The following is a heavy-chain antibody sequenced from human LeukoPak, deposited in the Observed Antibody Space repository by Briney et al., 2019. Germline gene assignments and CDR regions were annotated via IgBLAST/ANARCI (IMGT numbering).Heavy chain of an antibody. Sequence: ASVKVSCKASGYTFTSYGISWVRQAPGQGLEWVGWISAYNGNTNYAQKLQGRVTMTTDTSTSTAYMELRSLRSDDTAVYYCARVCSVVDIVATASDFDYWGQGTLVTVSS. J-gene: IGHJ4*02. CDR3: ARVCSVVDIVATASDFDY. D-gene: IGHD5-12*01. V-gene: IGHV1-18*01. CDR2: ISAYNGNT. CDR1: GYTFTSYG.